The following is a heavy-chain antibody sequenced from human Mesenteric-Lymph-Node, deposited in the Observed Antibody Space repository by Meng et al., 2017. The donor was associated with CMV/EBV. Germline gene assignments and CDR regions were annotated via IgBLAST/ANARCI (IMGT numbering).Heavy chain of an antibody. CDR1: GFTFSNDW. J-gene: IGHJ4*02. CDR2: MNQDGSKR. V-gene: IGHV3-7*01. CDR3: TKHVDY. Sequence: GESLKISCVASGFTFSNDWMSWVRQATGKGLEWVATMNQDGSKRDYVESVRGRFTISRDNAKNSLYLQMNYLRADDTAIYYCTKHVDYWGQGTLVTVSS.